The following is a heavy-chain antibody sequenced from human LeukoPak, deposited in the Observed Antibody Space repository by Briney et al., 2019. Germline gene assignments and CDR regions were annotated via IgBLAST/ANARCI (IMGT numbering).Heavy chain of an antibody. V-gene: IGHV4-39*07. J-gene: IGHJ4*02. Sequence: SEALSLTCTVSGGSISSSSYYWGWIRQPPGKGLEWIGSIYYSGSTYYNPSLKSRVTISVDTSKNQFSLKLSSVTAADTAVYYCARQTGSGLFILPGGQGTLVTVSS. CDR1: GGSISSSSYY. CDR2: IYYSGST. CDR3: ARQTGSGLFILP. D-gene: IGHD3/OR15-3a*01.